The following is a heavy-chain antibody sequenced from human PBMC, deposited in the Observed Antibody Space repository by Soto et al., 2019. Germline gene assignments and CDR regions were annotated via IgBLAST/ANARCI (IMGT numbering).Heavy chain of an antibody. D-gene: IGHD6-13*01. Sequence: WGSLRLSCAASGFTFSSYAMSWVRQAPGKGLEWVSAISGSGGSTYYADSVKGRFTISRDNSKNTLYLQMNSLRAEDTAVYYCAKGPINIAAAGTYFKYWGQGTLVTVS. V-gene: IGHV3-23*01. J-gene: IGHJ4*02. CDR1: GFTFSSYA. CDR3: AKGPINIAAAGTYFKY. CDR2: ISGSGGST.